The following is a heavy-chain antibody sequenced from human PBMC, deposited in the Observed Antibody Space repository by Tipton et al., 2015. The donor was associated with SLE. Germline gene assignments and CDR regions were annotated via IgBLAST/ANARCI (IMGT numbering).Heavy chain of an antibody. Sequence: TLSLTCTVSGGSISSGGYYWSWIRQPPGKGLEWIGSIYYSGSTYYNPSPKRRVTMSVETSKNQFSLKLSSVTAADTAVYYCARVGSSYMDVWGKGTTVNVSS. J-gene: IGHJ6*03. D-gene: IGHD1-26*01. CDR3: ARVGSSYMDV. CDR1: GGSISSGGYY. V-gene: IGHV4-39*07. CDR2: IYYSGST.